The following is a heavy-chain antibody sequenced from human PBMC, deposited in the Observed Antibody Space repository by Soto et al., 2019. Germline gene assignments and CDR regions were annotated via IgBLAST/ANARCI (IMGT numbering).Heavy chain of an antibody. CDR3: ARAFAGFGAYWYFDL. V-gene: IGHV4-59*01. CDR1: GASISSSY. D-gene: IGHD3-16*01. Sequence: SETLSLTCTVSGASISSSYWSWIRQSPGKGLEWIGYIFHSGTTNYNPSLKSRVTISVDTSKNQFSLNLSSLTTADTAVYYCARAFAGFGAYWYFDLWGRGTLVTVS. J-gene: IGHJ2*01. CDR2: IFHSGTT.